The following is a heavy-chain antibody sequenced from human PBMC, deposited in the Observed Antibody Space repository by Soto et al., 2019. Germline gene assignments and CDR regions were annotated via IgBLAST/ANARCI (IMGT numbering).Heavy chain of an antibody. CDR3: AKVWWLVFVLHYMDV. Sequence: PGGSLRLSCAASGFTFSSYAMSWVRQAPGKGLEWVSAISGSGGSTYYADSVKGRFTISRDNSKNTLYLQMNSLRAEDTAVYYCAKVWWLVFVLHYMDVWGKGTTVTVSS. J-gene: IGHJ6*03. CDR2: ISGSGGST. CDR1: GFTFSSYA. D-gene: IGHD6-19*01. V-gene: IGHV3-23*01.